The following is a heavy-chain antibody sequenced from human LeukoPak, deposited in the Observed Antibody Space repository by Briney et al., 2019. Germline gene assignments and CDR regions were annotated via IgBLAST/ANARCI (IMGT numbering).Heavy chain of an antibody. CDR3: AKVANTMIVVVSADFDY. D-gene: IGHD3-22*01. CDR1: GFTFSSYA. CDR2: ISGSGGST. Sequence: PGGSLRLSCAASGFTFSSYAMSWVRQAPGKGLEWVSAISGSGGSTYHADSVKGRFTISRDNSKNTLYLQMNSLRAEDTAVYYCAKVANTMIVVVSADFDYWGQGTLVTVSS. V-gene: IGHV3-23*01. J-gene: IGHJ4*02.